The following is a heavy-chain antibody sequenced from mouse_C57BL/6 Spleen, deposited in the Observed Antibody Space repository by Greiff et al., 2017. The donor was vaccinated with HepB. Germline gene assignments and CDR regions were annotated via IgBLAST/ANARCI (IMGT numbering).Heavy chain of an antibody. D-gene: IGHD1-1*01. CDR2: IVPSDSYT. CDR3: AKEGIYYYGSSGRDYAMDY. J-gene: IGHJ4*01. CDR1: GYTFTSYW. Sequence: VQLQQPGAELVMPGASVKLSCKASGYTFTSYWMHWVKQRPGQGLEWIGEIVPSDSYTNYNQKFKGKSTLTVDKSSSTAYMQLSSLTSEDAAVYYCAKEGIYYYGSSGRDYAMDYWGQGTSVTVSS. V-gene: IGHV1-69*01.